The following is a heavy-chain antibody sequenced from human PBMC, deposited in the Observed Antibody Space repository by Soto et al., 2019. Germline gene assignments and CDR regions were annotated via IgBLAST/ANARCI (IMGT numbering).Heavy chain of an antibody. CDR3: AKGPIFGVENIYDY. V-gene: IGHV3-23*01. CDR2: MSGSGGTA. D-gene: IGHD3-3*01. CDR1: GFTFSSYA. J-gene: IGHJ4*02. Sequence: EVQLLESGGGLVQPGGSLRLSCAASGFTFSSYAMSWVRQAPGKGLEWVSGMSGSGGTAYYRDSGKGRFTISRDNSKQTLYLQMNSLRAEDTALYYCAKGPIFGVENIYDYWGQGTLVTDSS.